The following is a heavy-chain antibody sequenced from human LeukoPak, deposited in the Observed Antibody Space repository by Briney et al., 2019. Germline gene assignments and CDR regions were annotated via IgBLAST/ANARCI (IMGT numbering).Heavy chain of an antibody. J-gene: IGHJ4*02. V-gene: IGHV3-23*01. Sequence: ETLSLTCAVYGGSFSGYYWSWIRQPPWKGLEWVSVVSANGAATHYADSVKGRFTISRDNSRDTLYLQMNILRAEDTAVYYCAKAYSNSWYIWDHWGQGSLVTVSS. CDR2: VSANGAAT. D-gene: IGHD6-13*01. CDR3: AKAYSNSWYIWDH. CDR1: GGSFSGYY.